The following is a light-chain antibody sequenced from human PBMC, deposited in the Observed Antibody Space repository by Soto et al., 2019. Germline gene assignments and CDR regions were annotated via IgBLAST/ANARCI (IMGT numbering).Light chain of an antibody. CDR2: EVR. CDR3: CSYTTSDTLV. CDR1: SSDVGAYNY. Sequence: QSVLTQPASVSGSPGQSITISCIATSSDVGAYNYASWYQQHPGKAPKVLIYEVRNRPSGVSNRFSGSKTGNTASLTISGLQAEDEADYYCCSYTTSDTLVFGGGTKLTVL. J-gene: IGLJ2*01. V-gene: IGLV2-14*01.